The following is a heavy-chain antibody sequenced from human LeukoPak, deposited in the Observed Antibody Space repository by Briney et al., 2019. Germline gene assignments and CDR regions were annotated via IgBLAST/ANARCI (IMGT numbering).Heavy chain of an antibody. CDR3: AKDSQYDFVWGSYHYTGYYYMDV. Sequence: GGSLRLSCTASGFTFTNYAVNWVRQVPGKGLEWVSAVSAGGDNTYYADFVKGRFTISRDNSNNMLFLQMNSLRAEDTAIYYCAKDSQYDFVWGSYHYTGYYYMDVWGKGTTVTVSS. CDR2: VSAGGDNT. D-gene: IGHD3-16*02. V-gene: IGHV3-23*01. CDR1: GFTFTNYA. J-gene: IGHJ6*03.